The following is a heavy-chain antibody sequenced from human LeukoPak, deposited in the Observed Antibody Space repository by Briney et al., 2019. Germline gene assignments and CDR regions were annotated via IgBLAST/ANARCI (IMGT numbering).Heavy chain of an antibody. Sequence: GGSLRLSCAASGFTFSSYSMNWVRQAPGKGLEWVSSISSSSSYIYYADSVKGRFTISRDNARNSLYLQMNSLRAEDTAVYYCARAGYSSSWYAILDWGQGTLVTVSS. CDR1: GFTFSSYS. J-gene: IGHJ4*02. CDR2: ISSSSSYI. CDR3: ARAGYSSSWYAILD. V-gene: IGHV3-21*01. D-gene: IGHD6-13*01.